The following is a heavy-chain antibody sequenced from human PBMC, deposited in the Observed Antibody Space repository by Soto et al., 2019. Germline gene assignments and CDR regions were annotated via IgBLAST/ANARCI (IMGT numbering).Heavy chain of an antibody. CDR3: ARDLWGYCGTDCYPLDV. D-gene: IGHD2-21*02. J-gene: IGHJ6*02. V-gene: IGHV4-59*01. CDR2: MYNTGST. CDR1: GGSISGYY. Sequence: SETLSLTCTVSGGSISGYYWSWIRQPPGKGLEWIGYMYNTGSTVYNKSRVTISVDTSKNQFSLKLNSVTAADTAVYYCARDLWGYCGTDCYPLDVWGQGTTVT.